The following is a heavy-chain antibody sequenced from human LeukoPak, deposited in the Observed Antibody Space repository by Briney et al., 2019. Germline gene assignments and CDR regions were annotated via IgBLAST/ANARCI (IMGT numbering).Heavy chain of an antibody. CDR2: INHSGST. J-gene: IGHJ4*02. CDR1: GGSFSGYY. D-gene: IGHD5/OR15-5a*01. Sequence: SETLSLTCAVYGGSFSGYYWSWIRQPPGKGLEWIGEINHSGSTNYNPSLKSRVTISVDTSKNQFSLKLSSVTAADTAVYYCARGGFSAVYQRRPQYFDYWGQGTLVTVSS. V-gene: IGHV4-34*01. CDR3: ARGGFSAVYQRRPQYFDY.